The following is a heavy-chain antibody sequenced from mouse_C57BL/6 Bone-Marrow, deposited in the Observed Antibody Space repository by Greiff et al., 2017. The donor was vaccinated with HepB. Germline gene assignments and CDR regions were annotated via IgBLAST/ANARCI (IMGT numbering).Heavy chain of an antibody. Sequence: VQVVESGPELVKPGASVKISCKASGYAFSSSWMNWVKQRPGKGLEWIGRIYPGDGDTNYNGKFKGKATLTADKSSSTAYMQLSSLTSEDSAVYFCAPDLLLRAYWGQGTLVTVSA. CDR1: GYAFSSSW. CDR3: APDLLLRAY. CDR2: IYPGDGDT. D-gene: IGHD1-1*01. J-gene: IGHJ3*01. V-gene: IGHV1-82*01.